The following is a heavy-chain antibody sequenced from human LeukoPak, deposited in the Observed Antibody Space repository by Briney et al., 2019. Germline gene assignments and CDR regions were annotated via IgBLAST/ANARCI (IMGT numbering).Heavy chain of an antibody. CDR3: ARWRSGLGVTTFNAFDI. D-gene: IGHD4-17*01. J-gene: IGHJ3*02. Sequence: GGSLRLSCAASGYMFSDYYMSWIRQAPEKGLEWLSYISHSGSTIYYADSVKGRFTISRDNAKNSLYLQMNSLRAEDTAVYYCARWRSGLGVTTFNAFDIWGQGTMVTVSS. CDR1: GYMFSDYY. CDR2: ISHSGSTI. V-gene: IGHV3-11*04.